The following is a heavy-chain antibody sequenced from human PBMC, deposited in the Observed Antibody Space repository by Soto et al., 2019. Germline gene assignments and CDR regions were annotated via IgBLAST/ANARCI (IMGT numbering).Heavy chain of an antibody. CDR3: ARATSITVFGVVSYFMDV. CDR2: MNPNSGNT. CDR1: GYTFTSHD. V-gene: IGHV1-8*01. D-gene: IGHD3-3*01. Sequence: VPLVQSGAEVKKPGASVKVSCKASGYTFTSHDINWVRQATGQGLEWMGWMNPNSGNTGYAQKFQGRVIMTRNTSTTTAYMELSSLGSEDTAVYYCARATSITVFGVVSYFMDVWATGTTVTVS. J-gene: IGHJ6*03.